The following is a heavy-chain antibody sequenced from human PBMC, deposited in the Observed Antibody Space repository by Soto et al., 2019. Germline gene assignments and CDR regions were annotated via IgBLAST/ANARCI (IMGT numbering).Heavy chain of an antibody. V-gene: IGHV1-8*01. CDR2: MNPKSGNT. CDR1: GYIFTSYD. Sequence: QVQLVQSGAEVKKPGASVTVSCKASGYIFTSYDINWVRQATGQGLEWVGWMNPKSGNTGYAQKFEGRVTMTRNTSITTAYMELSSLSSEDTAGYYCARAPAYSSTWDFSYHYGDVWGNGTTVAVS. CDR3: ARAPAYSSTWDFSYHYGDV. J-gene: IGHJ6*03. D-gene: IGHD6-13*01.